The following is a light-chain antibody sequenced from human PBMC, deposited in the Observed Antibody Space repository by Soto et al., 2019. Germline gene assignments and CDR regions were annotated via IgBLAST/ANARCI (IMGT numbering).Light chain of an antibody. CDR1: SSNIGAGYD. Sequence: QSVLTQPPSVSGAPGQRVTISCTGSSSNIGAGYDVHWYQQLPGTAPKLLIYGNSNRPSGVPDRFYGSKSGTSASLAITGLQAEDEADSYCQSYDSSLGGWVFGGGTKRTVL. CDR2: GNS. J-gene: IGLJ3*02. V-gene: IGLV1-40*01. CDR3: QSYDSSLGGWV.